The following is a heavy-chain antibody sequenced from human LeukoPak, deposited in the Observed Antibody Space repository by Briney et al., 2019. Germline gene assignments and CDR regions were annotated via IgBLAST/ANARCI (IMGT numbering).Heavy chain of an antibody. D-gene: IGHD4-17*01. CDR2: ISGSGGST. J-gene: IGHJ4*02. CDR3: AKDPFDYGDYVGNPEFFDY. Sequence: PGGSLRLSCAASGFTFSSYGVSWVRQAPGKGLEWVSAISGSGGSTYYADSVKGRFTISRDNSKNTLYLQMNSLRAEDTAVYYCAKDPFDYGDYVGNPEFFDYWGQGTLVTVSS. V-gene: IGHV3-23*01. CDR1: GFTFSSYG.